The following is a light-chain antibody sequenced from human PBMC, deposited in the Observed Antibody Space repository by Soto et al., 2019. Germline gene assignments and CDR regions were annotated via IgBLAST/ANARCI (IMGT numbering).Light chain of an antibody. CDR3: QQYGSSIVT. Sequence: EIVLTQSPGTLSLSPGERATLSCRARQSVSSSYLAWYQQKPGQAPRLLIYGASSRATGIPDRFRGSGFGTAFTLTISRLEPEDFAVYYCQQYGSSIVTFGQGTRLEIK. CDR2: GAS. CDR1: QSVSSSY. V-gene: IGKV3-20*01. J-gene: IGKJ5*01.